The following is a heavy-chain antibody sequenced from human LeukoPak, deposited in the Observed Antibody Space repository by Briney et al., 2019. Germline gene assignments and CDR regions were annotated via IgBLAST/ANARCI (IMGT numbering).Heavy chain of an antibody. CDR2: ISSSGSTI. Sequence: GRSLRLSCAASGFTFSSYAMHWVRQAPGKGLEWVSYISSSGSTIYYANSVKGRFTISRDNAKKSLYLQMNSLRVEDTGVYYCASWGEGALDNWGQGTLVTVSS. V-gene: IGHV3-48*01. CDR3: ASWGEGALDN. CDR1: GFTFSSYA. D-gene: IGHD1-26*01. J-gene: IGHJ4*02.